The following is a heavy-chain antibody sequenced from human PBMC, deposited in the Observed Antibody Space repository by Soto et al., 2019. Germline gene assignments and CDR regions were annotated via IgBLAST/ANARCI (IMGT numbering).Heavy chain of an antibody. V-gene: IGHV3-23*01. J-gene: IGHJ5*02. D-gene: IGHD3-3*01. Sequence: HPGGSLRLSCAASGFTVSSNYMSWVRQAPGKGLEWVSAISGSGANTYYADSVKGRFTISRDNSKNMLYLQMNSLRDEDTAVYYCANGRFLEWLLPDNWFDPWGQGTLVTVSS. CDR2: ISGSGANT. CDR3: ANGRFLEWLLPDNWFDP. CDR1: GFTVSSNY.